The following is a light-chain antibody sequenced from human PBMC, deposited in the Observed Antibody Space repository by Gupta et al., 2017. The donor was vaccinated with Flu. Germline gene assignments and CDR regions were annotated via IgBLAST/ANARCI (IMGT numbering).Light chain of an antibody. J-gene: IGLJ3*02. CDR2: KNN. Sequence: QKATSTSSGKSNNGANQAAAWQQHHQDHPLKLLSYKNNNRPAGIAERFSASRSGNTASLTITGHQQEDEADYYCSRGDYSIGWVFGGGTKLTVL. CDR1: SNNGANQA. V-gene: IGLV10-54*04. CDR3: SRGDYSIGWV.